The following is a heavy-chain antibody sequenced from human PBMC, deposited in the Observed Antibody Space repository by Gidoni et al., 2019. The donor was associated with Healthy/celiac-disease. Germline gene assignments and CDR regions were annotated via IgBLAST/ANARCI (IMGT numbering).Heavy chain of an antibody. V-gene: IGHV3-15*01. J-gene: IGHJ5*02. Sequence: EVQLVESGGGLVKPGGSLRLSCAASGFTFRNACMSWVRQAPGKGLEWVGRIKSKTDGGTTDYAATVKGRFTISRDDSKNTLYLQMNSLKTEDTAVYYCTTHYDILTGYYPWFDPWGQGTLVTVSS. CDR1: GFTFRNAC. CDR3: TTHYDILTGYYPWFDP. CDR2: IKSKTDGGTT. D-gene: IGHD3-9*01.